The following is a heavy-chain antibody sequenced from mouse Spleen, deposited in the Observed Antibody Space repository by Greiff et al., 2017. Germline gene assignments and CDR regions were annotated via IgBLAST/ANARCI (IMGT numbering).Heavy chain of an antibody. Sequence: VQVVESGAELVKPGASVKLSCKASGYTFTSYYMYWVKQRPGQGLEWIGEINPSNGGTNFNEKFKSKATLTVDKSSSTAYMQLSSLTSEDSAVYYCTREGYYGNYGFAYWGQGTLVTVSA. D-gene: IGHD2-1*01. V-gene: IGHV1S81*02. CDR2: INPSNGGT. J-gene: IGHJ3*01. CDR3: TREGYYGNYGFAY. CDR1: GYTFTSYY.